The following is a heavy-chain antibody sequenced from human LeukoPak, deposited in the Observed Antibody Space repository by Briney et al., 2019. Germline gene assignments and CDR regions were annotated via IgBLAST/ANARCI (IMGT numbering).Heavy chain of an antibody. CDR3: ARARRSTFGLGNWFDP. Sequence: SETLSLTCTASGYSISSGYYWGWIRQPPGKGLEWIGSIYHSGSTYYNPSLKSRVTISVDTSKNQFSLKLSSVTAADTAVYYCARARRSTFGLGNWFDPWGQGTLVTVSS. CDR1: GYSISSGYY. J-gene: IGHJ5*02. V-gene: IGHV4-38-2*02. CDR2: IYHSGST. D-gene: IGHD3-10*02.